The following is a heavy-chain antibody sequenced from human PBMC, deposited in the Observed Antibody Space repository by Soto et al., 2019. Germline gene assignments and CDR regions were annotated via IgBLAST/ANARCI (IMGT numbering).Heavy chain of an antibody. J-gene: IGHJ4*02. CDR3: ARGSKYSGYDQGPFDY. D-gene: IGHD5-12*01. CDR1: GGSISSYY. CDR2: IYYSGST. Sequence: PSETLSLTCTVSGGSISSYYWSWIRQPPGKGLEWIGYIYYSGSTYYNPSLKSRVTISVDTSKNQFSLKLSSVTAADTAVYYCARGSKYSGYDQGPFDYWGQGAPVTVSS. V-gene: IGHV4-59*06.